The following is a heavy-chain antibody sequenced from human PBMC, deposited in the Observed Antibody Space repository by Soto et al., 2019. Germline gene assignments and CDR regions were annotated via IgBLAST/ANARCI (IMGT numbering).Heavy chain of an antibody. D-gene: IGHD3-10*01. CDR2: IYYSGST. CDR1: GGSISSDDYY. CDR3: DRAARRDRRPGTVTRYYFDY. Sequence: PSETLSLTCTVSGGSISSDDYYWSWIRQPPGKGLEWIGYIYYSGSTYSNPSFKSRLTISVDTSKNQFSLNLSSVTAADTATYFCDRAARRDRRPGTVTRYYFDYWGKGTLVTVSS. J-gene: IGHJ4*02. V-gene: IGHV4-30-4*01.